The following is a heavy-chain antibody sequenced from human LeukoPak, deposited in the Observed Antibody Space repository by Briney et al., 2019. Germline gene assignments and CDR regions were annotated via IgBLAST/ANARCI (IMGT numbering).Heavy chain of an antibody. CDR1: GFTVSSNY. CDR2: IYSGGST. J-gene: IGHJ4*02. V-gene: IGHV3-53*04. CDR3: ASSKIVGATIFDY. D-gene: IGHD1-26*01. Sequence: GGSLRLSCAASGFTVSSNYMSWVRQAPGKGLEWVSVIYSGGSTYYADSVKGRLTISRHNSKNTLYLQMNSLRAEDTAVYYCASSKIVGATIFDYWGQGTLVTVSS.